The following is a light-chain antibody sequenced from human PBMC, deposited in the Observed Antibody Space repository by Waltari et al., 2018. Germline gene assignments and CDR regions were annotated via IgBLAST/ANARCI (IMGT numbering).Light chain of an antibody. V-gene: IGLV2-14*01. CDR3: SSYTSSSATHV. J-gene: IGLJ1*01. CDR1: SSDVGGYNS. CDR2: EVN. Sequence: QSALTQPASVSGSPGQSITISCTGTSSDVGGYNSVSWYQQHPGKAPTLVIYEVNDRPSGVSNRFSDSKSGNTASLTISGLQAEDEADYYCSSYTSSSATHVFGTGTRVTVL.